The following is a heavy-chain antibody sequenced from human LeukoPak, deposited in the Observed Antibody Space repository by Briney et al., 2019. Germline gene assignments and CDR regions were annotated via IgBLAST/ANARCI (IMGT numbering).Heavy chain of an antibody. Sequence: GGSLRLSCAASGFTFSSYAMSWVRQAPGKGLEWVSAISGSGGSTYYADSVKGRFTISRDNSKNTLHLQMNSLSAEDTAVYYCAKPIHYYDNSGYSDWGQGTLVTVSS. J-gene: IGHJ4*02. V-gene: IGHV3-23*01. CDR2: ISGSGGST. CDR3: AKPIHYYDNSGYSD. CDR1: GFTFSSYA. D-gene: IGHD3-22*01.